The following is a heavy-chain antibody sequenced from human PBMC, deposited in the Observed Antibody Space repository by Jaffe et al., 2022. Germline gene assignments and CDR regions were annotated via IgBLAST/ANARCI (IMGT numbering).Heavy chain of an antibody. V-gene: IGHV3-23*01. Sequence: EVQLLESGGGLVQPGGSLRLSCAASGFTFSSYDMSWVRQAPGKGLEWVSAISGSGGYINYADSVKGRFTISRDNSKNTLHLQMNSLRAEDTAVYYCAKVSLSSGYDLDYWGQGTLVTVSS. D-gene: IGHD5-12*01. J-gene: IGHJ4*02. CDR1: GFTFSSYD. CDR3: AKVSLSSGYDLDY. CDR2: ISGSGGYI.